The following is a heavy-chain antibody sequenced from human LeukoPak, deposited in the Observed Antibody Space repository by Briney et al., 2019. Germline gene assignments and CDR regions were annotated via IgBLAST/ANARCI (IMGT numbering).Heavy chain of an antibody. CDR3: AKGQGPDYGDYGFDY. V-gene: IGHV3-30*18. D-gene: IGHD4-17*01. Sequence: QPGGSLRLSCAASGFTFSSYGMHWVRQAPGKGLEWVAVISYDGSNKYYADSVKGRFTISRDNSKNTLYLQMNSLRAEDTAVYYCAKGQGPDYGDYGFDYWGQGTLVTVSS. J-gene: IGHJ4*02. CDR1: GFTFSSYG. CDR2: ISYDGSNK.